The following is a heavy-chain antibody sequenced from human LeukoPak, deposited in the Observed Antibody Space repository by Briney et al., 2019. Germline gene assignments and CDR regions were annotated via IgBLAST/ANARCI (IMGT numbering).Heavy chain of an antibody. CDR1: GFTFSSYG. CDR2: IWYDGSNK. Sequence: GRSLRLSCAASGFTFSSYGMHWVRQAPGKGLEWVAVIWYDGSNKYYADSVKGRFTISRDNSKNTLYLQMNSLRAEDTAVYYCARELRRGDYFVYWGQGTLVTVSS. J-gene: IGHJ4*02. CDR3: ARELRRGDYFVY. V-gene: IGHV3-33*01. D-gene: IGHD3-10*01.